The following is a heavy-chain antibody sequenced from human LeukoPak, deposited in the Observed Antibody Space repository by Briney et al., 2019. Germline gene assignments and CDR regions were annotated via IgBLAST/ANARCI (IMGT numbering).Heavy chain of an antibody. J-gene: IGHJ4*02. CDR2: IGGTGTSI. CDR1: GFTFSTYS. Sequence: PGGSLRLSCAASGFTFSTYSMNWVRQAPGKGLEWVSSIGGTGTSIYYADSVKGRFTISRDNPKNSLYLQMNSLRAEDTAVYYCARGIAEGFEHWGQETLVTVSS. CDR3: ARGIAEGFEH. V-gene: IGHV3-21*01.